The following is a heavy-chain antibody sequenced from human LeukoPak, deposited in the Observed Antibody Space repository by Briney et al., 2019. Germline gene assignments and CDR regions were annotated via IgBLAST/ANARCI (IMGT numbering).Heavy chain of an antibody. J-gene: IGHJ3*02. Sequence: GGSLRLSCAASGFTFSSYSMNWVRQAPGKGLEWVSYISSSSSTIYYADSVKGRFTISRDNAKNSLYLQMNSLRAEDTAVYYCARDYYDSSGSLHDAFDIWGQGTMVTVSS. CDR1: GFTFSSYS. CDR3: ARDYYDSSGSLHDAFDI. CDR2: ISSSSSTI. D-gene: IGHD3-22*01. V-gene: IGHV3-48*01.